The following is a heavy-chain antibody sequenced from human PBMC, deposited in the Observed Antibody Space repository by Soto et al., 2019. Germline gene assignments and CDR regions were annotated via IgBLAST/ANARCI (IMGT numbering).Heavy chain of an antibody. Sequence: GGSMRLSCAASGFTFSTYGRSWVRQAPGKGLEWVSDIIDSGASTYYADSVKGRFTISRDNSKSTLYLQMNSLRAEDTALYYCAKGRSYYYYYGVDVWGQGTTVTVS. CDR2: IIDSGAST. CDR3: AKGRSYYYYYGVDV. J-gene: IGHJ6*02. CDR1: GFTFSTYG. V-gene: IGHV3-23*01.